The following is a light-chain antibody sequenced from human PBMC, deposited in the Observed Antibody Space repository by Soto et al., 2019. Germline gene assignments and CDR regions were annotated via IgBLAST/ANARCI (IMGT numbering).Light chain of an antibody. CDR3: QKYNSAPLT. CDR2: GAS. J-gene: IGKJ4*01. CDR1: QSVTSH. Sequence: EIVLTQSPATLSVSPGESATLSCRASQSVTSHLAWYQQKPGQAPRLLIFGASTRATGIPARFSGSGSGTDFTPTISSLQSEDFAAYYCQKYNSAPLTFGGGTKVDIK. V-gene: IGKV3-15*01.